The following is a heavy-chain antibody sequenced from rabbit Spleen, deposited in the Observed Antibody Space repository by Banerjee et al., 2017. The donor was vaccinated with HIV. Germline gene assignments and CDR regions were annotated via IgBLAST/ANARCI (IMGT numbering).Heavy chain of an antibody. Sequence: QEQLEESGGGLVQPEGSLTLTCTASGFSFSSYYYMCWVRQAPGKGLEWIACIYTGSSGSTYYASWAKGRFTISKTSSTTVTLQMTSLTAADTATYFCARGGTTYGLLGRLDLWGPGTLVTVS. CDR1: GFSFSSYYY. J-gene: IGHJ3*01. CDR2: IYTGSSGST. D-gene: IGHD8-1*01. V-gene: IGHV1S45*01. CDR3: ARGGTTYGLLGRLDL.